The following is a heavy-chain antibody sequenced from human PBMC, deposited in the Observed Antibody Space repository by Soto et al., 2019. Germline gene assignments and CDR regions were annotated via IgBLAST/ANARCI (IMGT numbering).Heavy chain of an antibody. Sequence: SETLSLTCAVSGGSISSGGYSWSWVRQPPGKGLEWIGYIYHSGSTYYNPSLKSRVTISVDRSKNQFSLKLSSVTAADTAVYYCARGPNWFDPWGQGTLVTVSS. CDR2: IYHSGST. CDR3: ARGPNWFDP. V-gene: IGHV4-30-2*01. CDR1: GGSISSGGYS. J-gene: IGHJ5*02.